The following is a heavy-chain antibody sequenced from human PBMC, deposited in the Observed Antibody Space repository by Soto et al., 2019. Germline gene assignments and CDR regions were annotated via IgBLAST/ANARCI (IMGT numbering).Heavy chain of an antibody. J-gene: IGHJ4*02. D-gene: IGHD5-18*01. V-gene: IGHV1-3*01. CDR2: INAGNGNT. CDR3: ASGIQLWFIDY. CDR1: GYAFTSYA. Sequence: ASVKVSCKASGYAFTSYAMHWVRQAPGQRLEWMGWINAGNGNTKYSQKFQGRVTITRGTSASTAYMELSSLRSEDTAVYYCASGIQLWFIDYWGQGTLVTVSS.